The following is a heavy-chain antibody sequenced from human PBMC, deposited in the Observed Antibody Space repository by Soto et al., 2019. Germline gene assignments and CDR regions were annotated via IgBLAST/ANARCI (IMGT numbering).Heavy chain of an antibody. CDR1: GGTFSSYA. J-gene: IGHJ6*02. D-gene: IGHD6-13*01. CDR3: ARDRDSSTFGVGYYYYGMDV. V-gene: IGHV1-69*13. Sequence: ASVKVSCKASGGTFSSYAISWVRQAPGQGLEWMGGIIPIFGTANYAQKFQGRVTITADESTSTAYMELSSLRSEDTAVYYCARDRDSSTFGVGYYYYGMDVWGQGTTVTVSS. CDR2: IIPIFGTA.